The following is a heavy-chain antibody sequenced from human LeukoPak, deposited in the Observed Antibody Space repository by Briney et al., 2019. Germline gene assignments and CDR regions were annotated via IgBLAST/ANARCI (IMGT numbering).Heavy chain of an antibody. J-gene: IGHJ3*02. Sequence: GGSLRLSCAASGFTFSSYGMHWVRQAPGKGLEWVAVISYDGSNKYYADSVKGRFTISRDDSKNTLYLQMNTLRAEDTAVYYCARVRPYIVAKVDAFDIWGQGTMVTVSS. CDR3: ARVRPYIVAKVDAFDI. CDR2: ISYDGSNK. CDR1: GFTFSSYG. D-gene: IGHD5-12*01. V-gene: IGHV3-30*03.